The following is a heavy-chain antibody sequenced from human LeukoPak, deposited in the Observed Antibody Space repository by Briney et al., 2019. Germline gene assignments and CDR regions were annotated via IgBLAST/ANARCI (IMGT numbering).Heavy chain of an antibody. CDR3: ARDPSIAAAGSPIDY. CDR2: ISAHTGNT. Sequence: ASVKVSCKTSGYTFTDHGVNWVRQAPGQWLEWMGWISAHTGNTNYAQKFQGRVTLTTDTSTSTAYMELRSLRSDDTAVYYCARDPSIAAAGSPIDYWGQGTLVTVSS. V-gene: IGHV1-18*01. CDR1: GYTFTDHG. D-gene: IGHD6-13*01. J-gene: IGHJ4*02.